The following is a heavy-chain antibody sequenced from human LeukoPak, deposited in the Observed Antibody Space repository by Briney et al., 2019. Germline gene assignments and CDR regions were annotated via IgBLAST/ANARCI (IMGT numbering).Heavy chain of an antibody. CDR1: GGSISSYY. CDR3: ARAPSSWYNWFDP. V-gene: IGHV4-59*01. J-gene: IGHJ5*02. D-gene: IGHD6-13*01. Sequence: PSETLSLTCTVSGGSISSYYWSWIRQPPGKGLEWIGYIYYSGSTNYNPSLKSRVTISVDTSKNQFSLKLSSVTAADTAVYYCARAPSSWYNWFDPWGQGTLVTVSS. CDR2: IYYSGST.